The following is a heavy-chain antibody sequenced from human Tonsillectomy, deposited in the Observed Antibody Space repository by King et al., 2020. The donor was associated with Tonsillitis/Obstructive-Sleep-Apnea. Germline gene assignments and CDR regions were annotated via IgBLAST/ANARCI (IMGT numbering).Heavy chain of an antibody. J-gene: IGHJ3*02. D-gene: IGHD4-17*01. CDR1: GFTFSDYY. CDR2: ISRSTSYT. Sequence: VQLVESGGGLVKPGGSLRLSCAASGFTFSDYYMSWIRQAPGKGLEWVSYISRSTSYTNYADSVKGRFTISTDHAKNSLYLQMNSLRDEDTAVYYCPRGAGTTVTTWNAFDIWGQGTMVTVS. CDR3: PRGAGTTVTTWNAFDI. V-gene: IGHV3-11*06.